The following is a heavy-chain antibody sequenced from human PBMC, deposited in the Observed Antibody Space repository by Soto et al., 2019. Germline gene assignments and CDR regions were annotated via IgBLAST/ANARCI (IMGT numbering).Heavy chain of an antibody. Sequence: ASVKVACKAPRDTFTSYYINWVRQAPGQGLEWMGVINPHGGSTAYAQKFKGRVTLTRDTSASTAYMEVCSLTSEDTAMYYCARSSGGNFGIIIEGTNWFAPWGEGTMVTVSS. CDR2: INPHGGST. V-gene: IGHV1-46*01. J-gene: IGHJ5*02. CDR3: ARSSGGNFGIIIEGTNWFAP. D-gene: IGHD1-26*01. CDR1: RDTFTSYY.